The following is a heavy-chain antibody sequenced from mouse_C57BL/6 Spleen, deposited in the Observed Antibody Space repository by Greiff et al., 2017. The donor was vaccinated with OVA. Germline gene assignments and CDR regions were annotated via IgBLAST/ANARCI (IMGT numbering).Heavy chain of an antibody. CDR1: GYTFTSYW. CDR3: ARTTTVPPYY. CDR2: IDPSDSYT. V-gene: IGHV1-50*01. D-gene: IGHD1-1*01. Sequence: QVQLQQPGAELVKPGASVKLSCKASGYTFTSYWMQWVKQRPGQGLEWIGEIDPSDSYTNYNQTFKGKATLTVDTSSSTAYMQLSSLTSEDSAVYYCARTTTVPPYYWGQGTTLTVSS. J-gene: IGHJ2*01.